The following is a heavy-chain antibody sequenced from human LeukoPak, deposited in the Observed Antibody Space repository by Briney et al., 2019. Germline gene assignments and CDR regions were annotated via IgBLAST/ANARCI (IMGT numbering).Heavy chain of an antibody. J-gene: IGHJ4*02. CDR3: ARDKGSVVDY. Sequence: PGGSLRLSCAVSGFTFNSYEMNWVRQAPGKGLEWVSYISSSGKNIYYADSVKGRFTISRDNAKNSLYLQMNSLRAEDTAVYYCARDKGSVVDYWGQGTVVTVSS. CDR2: ISSSGKNI. CDR1: GFTFNSYE. V-gene: IGHV3-48*03. D-gene: IGHD5/OR15-5a*01.